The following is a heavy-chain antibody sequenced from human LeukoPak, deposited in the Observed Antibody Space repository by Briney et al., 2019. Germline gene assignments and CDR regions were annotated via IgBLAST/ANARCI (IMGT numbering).Heavy chain of an antibody. D-gene: IGHD3-10*01. CDR1: GITLSNYG. V-gene: IGHV3-23*01. CDR2: LSCSGGGT. CDR3: AKRGVVIRVFLVGFHKEAYYFDS. J-gene: IGHJ4*02. Sequence: HSGGSLRLSCAVSGITLSNYGMSWVRQAPGKGLEWVAGLSCSGGGTNYADSVQGRFTISRDNPKNTLYLQMNSLRAEDTAVYFCAKRGVVIRVFLVGFHKEAYYFDSWGQGALVTVSS.